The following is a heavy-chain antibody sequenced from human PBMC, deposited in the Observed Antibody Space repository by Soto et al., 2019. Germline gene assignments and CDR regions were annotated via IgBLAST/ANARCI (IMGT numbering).Heavy chain of an antibody. J-gene: IGHJ6*02. CDR2: ISTYNGDT. D-gene: IGHD2-21*02. CDR1: GYTFSTSG. Sequence: ASVKVSCKASGYTFSTSGMSWLRQAPGQGLEWMGWISTYNGDTNDAQKFQDRVTMTTDTSTSTAYMELRSLRSDDTAVYYCASSYCGGDCYSVYYYYGMDVWGQGTTVTVSS. CDR3: ASSYCGGDCYSVYYYYGMDV. V-gene: IGHV1-18*01.